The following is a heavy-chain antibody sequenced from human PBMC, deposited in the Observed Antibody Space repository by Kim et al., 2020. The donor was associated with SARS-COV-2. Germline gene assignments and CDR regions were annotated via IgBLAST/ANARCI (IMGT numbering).Heavy chain of an antibody. CDR2: INPSDGST. D-gene: IGHD6-19*01. CDR1: GYTFTRYY. J-gene: IGHJ4*02. Sequence: ASVKVSCKASGYTFTRYYIHWVRQAPGQGLEWMGIINPSDGSTTYAQNFQGRVAMTSDTSTSTVYMELSSLRSEDTAVYYCARDRASGWGAFDNWGQGTLVTVSS. V-gene: IGHV1-46*01. CDR3: ARDRASGWGAFDN.